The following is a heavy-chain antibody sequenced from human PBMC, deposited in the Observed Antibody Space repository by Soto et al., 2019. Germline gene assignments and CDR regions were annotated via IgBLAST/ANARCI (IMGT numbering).Heavy chain of an antibody. J-gene: IGHJ4*02. CDR2: ISYDGSNK. V-gene: IGHV3-30*18. CDR3: AKNPARGIQLGMIEYYFDY. CDR1: GFTFSSYG. D-gene: IGHD5-18*01. Sequence: GGSLRLSCAASGFTFSSYGMHWVRQAPGKGLEWVAVISYDGSNKYYADSVKGRFTISRDNSKNTLYLQMNSLRAEDTAVYYCAKNPARGIQLGMIEYYFDYWGQGTLVTVSS.